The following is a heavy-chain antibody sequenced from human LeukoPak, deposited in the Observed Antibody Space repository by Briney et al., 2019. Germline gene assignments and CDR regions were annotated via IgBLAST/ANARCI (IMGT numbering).Heavy chain of an antibody. CDR2: ISSDGSNK. V-gene: IGHV3-30*03. D-gene: IGHD3-10*01. CDR1: RFTFSSYA. J-gene: IGHJ4*02. CDR3: VRDNYGRDH. Sequence: GGSLRLSCAASRFTFSSYAMSWVRQAPGKGLEWVALISSDGSNKYYADSVKGRFTISRDNSRNTLYLQMNSLRAEDTAVYFCVRDNYGRDHWGQGTLVTVSS.